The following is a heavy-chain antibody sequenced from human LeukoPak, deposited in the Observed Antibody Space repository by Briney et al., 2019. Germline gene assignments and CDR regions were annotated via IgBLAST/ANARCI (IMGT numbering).Heavy chain of an antibody. J-gene: IGHJ6*04. D-gene: IGHD3-9*01. CDR3: ARGAILTGTSL. V-gene: IGHV4-59*01. CDR1: GGSISSYY. Sequence: PSETLSLTCSVSGGSISSYYWSWSRQPPGRGLEWIGYIYYGGSPKYNPSLKSRVTISLDTSKSQFSLNLTSVTAADTAMYYCARGAILTGTSLWGKGTTVTISS. CDR2: IYYGGSP.